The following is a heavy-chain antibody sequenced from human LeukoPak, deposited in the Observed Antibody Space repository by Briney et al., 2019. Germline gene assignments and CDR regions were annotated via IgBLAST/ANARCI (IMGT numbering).Heavy chain of an antibody. J-gene: IGHJ6*02. D-gene: IGHD6-19*01. Sequence: ASVKVSCKASGYTFTSYAMHWVRQAPGQRLEWMGWINAGNGNTKYSQKFQGRVTITRDTSASTAYMELSSLRSEDTAVYYCARGGGWSLKSYYYYGMDVWGQGTTVTVSS. V-gene: IGHV1-3*01. CDR3: ARGGGWSLKSYYYYGMDV. CDR2: INAGNGNT. CDR1: GYTFTSYA.